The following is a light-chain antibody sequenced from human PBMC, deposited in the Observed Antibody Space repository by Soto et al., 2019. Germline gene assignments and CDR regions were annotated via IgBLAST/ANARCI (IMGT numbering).Light chain of an antibody. CDR3: QQYTNFPTT. Sequence: EIVLTQSPGTLSLSPGETATLSCRASQSINNNFLAWYQQRPGQAPRLLIFRVSSRASGIPDKFRGSGSGTDFTLTITRLEPEDFALYYCQQYTNFPTTFGQGTKVEIK. CDR2: RVS. J-gene: IGKJ1*01. V-gene: IGKV3-20*01. CDR1: QSINNNF.